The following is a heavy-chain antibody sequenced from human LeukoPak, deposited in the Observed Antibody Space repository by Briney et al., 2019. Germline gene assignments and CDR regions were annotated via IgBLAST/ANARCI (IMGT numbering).Heavy chain of an antibody. D-gene: IGHD1-20*01. CDR3: ARENDITGIDY. CDR1: GYTFTGYY. V-gene: IGHV1-2*04. J-gene: IGHJ4*02. CDR2: INPNSGGT. Sequence: ASVKVSCKASGYTFTGYYMHWVRQAPGQGLGWMGWINPNSGGTNYAQKFQGWVTMTRDTSISTAYMELSRLRSDDTAVYYCARENDITGIDYWGQGTLVTVSS.